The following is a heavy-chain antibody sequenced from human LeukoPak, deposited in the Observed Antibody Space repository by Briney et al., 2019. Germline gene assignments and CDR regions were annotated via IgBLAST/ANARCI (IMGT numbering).Heavy chain of an antibody. CDR1: GGSISSGGYY. Sequence: SETLSLTCTVSGGSISSGGYYWSWIRQHPGKGLAWIGYIYYSGSTYYNPSLKSRVTISVDTSKNQFSLKLSSVTAADTAVYYCAREGAYGDYSWFDPWGQGTLVTVSS. J-gene: IGHJ5*02. D-gene: IGHD4-17*01. V-gene: IGHV4-31*03. CDR2: IYYSGST. CDR3: AREGAYGDYSWFDP.